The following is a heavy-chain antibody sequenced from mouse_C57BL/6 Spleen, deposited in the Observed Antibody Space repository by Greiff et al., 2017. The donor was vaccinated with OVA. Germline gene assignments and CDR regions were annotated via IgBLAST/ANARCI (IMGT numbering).Heavy chain of an antibody. CDR3: ARGLNWGYFDV. D-gene: IGHD4-1*01. CDR1: GYTFTSYW. Sequence: VQLQQPGAELVKPGASVKLSCKASGYTFTSYWMHWVKQRPGQGLEWIGMIHPNSGSTNYNEKFKSKTTLTVDKSSSTAYMQLSSLTSEDSAVDYCARGLNWGYFDVWGTGTTVTVSS. V-gene: IGHV1-64*01. CDR2: IHPNSGST. J-gene: IGHJ1*03.